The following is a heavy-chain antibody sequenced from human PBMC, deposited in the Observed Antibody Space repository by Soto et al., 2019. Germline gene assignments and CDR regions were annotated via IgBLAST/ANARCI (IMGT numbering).Heavy chain of an antibody. D-gene: IGHD2-2*01. CDR3: ARVLCSSTSCYSDAFDI. Sequence: ASVKVSCKASGGTFSSYTISWVRQAPGQGLEWMGRIIPILGIANYAQKFQGRVTITADKSTSTAYMELSSLRSEDTAVYYCARVLCSSTSCYSDAFDIWGQGTMVTVSS. V-gene: IGHV1-69*02. J-gene: IGHJ3*02. CDR2: IIPILGIA. CDR1: GGTFSSYT.